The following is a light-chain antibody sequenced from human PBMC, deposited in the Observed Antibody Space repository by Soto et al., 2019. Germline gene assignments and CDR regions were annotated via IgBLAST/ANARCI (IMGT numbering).Light chain of an antibody. J-gene: IGKJ1*01. CDR3: QQYKYRPRT. Sequence: MVLTQCPVTVCVSLRESVTLSCRASQGVXSNFGWYQKKPGQAPRLLXDCASTSATGGPASFSGSGSGTAFTPTISSRHSAHCAGYYWQQYKYRPRTFGQGTKVDIK. CDR1: QGVXSN. CDR2: CAS. V-gene: IGKV3-15*01.